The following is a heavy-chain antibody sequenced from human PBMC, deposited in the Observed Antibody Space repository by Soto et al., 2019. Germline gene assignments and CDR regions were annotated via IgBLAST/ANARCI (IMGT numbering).Heavy chain of an antibody. CDR1: GGTFSSYT. J-gene: IGHJ5*02. D-gene: IGHD3-9*01. CDR3: ARSLAYYDILTGYYYGWFDP. V-gene: IGHV1-69*02. Sequence: QVQLVQSGAEVKKPGSSVKVSCKASGGTFSSYTISWVRQAPGQGLEWMGRIIPILGIANYAQKFQGRVTMTADKSXXTXYXXLSSLRSEDTAVYYCARSLAYYDILTGYYYGWFDPWGQGTLVTVSS. CDR2: IIPILGIA.